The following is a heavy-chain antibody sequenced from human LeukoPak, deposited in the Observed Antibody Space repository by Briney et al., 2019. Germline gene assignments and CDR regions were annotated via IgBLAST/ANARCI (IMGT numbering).Heavy chain of an antibody. J-gene: IGHJ4*02. CDR2: IYTRGST. Sequence: PSQTLSLTCTVSGGSINNYYWSWIRQPAGKGLEWIGRIYTRGSTNYNPSLKSRVSISLDTSKNQFSLKLSSVTAADTAVYYCARLPEFGSGWYFDYWGQGTLVTVSS. V-gene: IGHV4-4*07. CDR3: ARLPEFGSGWYFDY. D-gene: IGHD6-19*01. CDR1: GGSINNYY.